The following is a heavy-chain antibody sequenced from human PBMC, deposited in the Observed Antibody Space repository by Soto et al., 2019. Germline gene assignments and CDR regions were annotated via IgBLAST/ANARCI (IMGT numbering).Heavy chain of an antibody. CDR1: GYTFTSYY. D-gene: IGHD2-21*02. CDR2: INPSGGST. J-gene: IGHJ6*02. Sequence: ASVKVSCKASGYTFTSYYMHWVRQAPGQGLAWMGIINPSGGSTSYAQKFQGRVTMTRDTSTSTVYMELSSLRSEDTAVYYCARSFCGGDRYSVAKKYYYGMDVWGQGTTVTVSS. V-gene: IGHV1-46*01. CDR3: ARSFCGGDRYSVAKKYYYGMDV.